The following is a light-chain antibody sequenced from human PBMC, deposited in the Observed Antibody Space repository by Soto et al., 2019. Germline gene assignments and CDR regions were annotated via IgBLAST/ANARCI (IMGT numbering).Light chain of an antibody. Sequence: DIQMTQSPSSLSASVGDRVTITCRASQGISNYLAWYQQKPGKVPKLLIYAASTLQSGVPSRFSGSGSGTDFTLTISSLQHEDVATYYCQKYNSARITFGQGTRLEIK. V-gene: IGKV1-27*01. J-gene: IGKJ5*01. CDR3: QKYNSARIT. CDR2: AAS. CDR1: QGISNY.